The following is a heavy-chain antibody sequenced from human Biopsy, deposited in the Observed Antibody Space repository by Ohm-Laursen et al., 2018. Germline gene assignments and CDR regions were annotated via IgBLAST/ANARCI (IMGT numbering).Heavy chain of an antibody. D-gene: IGHD2-2*01. CDR2: ISSSGST. Sequence: GTLSLTCTVSGGSLSTYYWSWIRQPAGKGLEWIGRISSSGSTNYNPSLRSRVTLSMDTSKRQFSLKMSFVTAADTAMYYCASVVSGPTNDAFDLWGQGTMVGVSS. CDR1: GGSLSTYY. J-gene: IGHJ3*01. V-gene: IGHV4-4*07. CDR3: ASVVSGPTNDAFDL.